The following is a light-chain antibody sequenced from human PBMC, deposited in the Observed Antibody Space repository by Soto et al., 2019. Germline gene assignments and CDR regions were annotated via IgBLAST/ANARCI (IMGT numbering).Light chain of an antibody. CDR2: GAS. CDR1: QSVSNN. V-gene: IGKV3D-15*01. J-gene: IGKJ1*01. Sequence: EIVLTQSPGTLSLSPGERATLSCRASQSVSNNYLAWYQQKPGQAPRLLIYGASNRATGIPDRFSGSGSGTDFTLTISSLQSGDLAVYYCQQYNNWPWTFGQGTKVDIK. CDR3: QQYNNWPWT.